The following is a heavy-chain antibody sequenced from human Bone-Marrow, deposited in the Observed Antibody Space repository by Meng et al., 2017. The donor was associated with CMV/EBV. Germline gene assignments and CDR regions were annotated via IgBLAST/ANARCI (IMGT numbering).Heavy chain of an antibody. D-gene: IGHD6-6*01. J-gene: IGHJ6*02. CDR2: IIPIFGTA. Sequence: SVKVSRKSSGYTFTSYAISWVRQAPGQGLEWMGGIIPIFGTANYAQKFQGRVTITTDESTSTAYMELSSLRSEDTAVYYCARAQLRARPVVYYGMDVWGQGTTVAVSS. V-gene: IGHV1-69*05. CDR3: ARAQLRARPVVYYGMDV. CDR1: GYTFTSYA.